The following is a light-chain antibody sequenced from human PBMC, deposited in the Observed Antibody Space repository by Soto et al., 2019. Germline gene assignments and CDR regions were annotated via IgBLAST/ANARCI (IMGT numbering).Light chain of an antibody. Sequence: DVVMTQSPLSLPVTLGQPASISCRARQILVHSDGIAYFSWFQQRPGRSPRRLIYKVSNRDSGVPARFSGSGSGTDFALKISRVEAEDVGVYYCMQGTHWPITFGQGTRLEIK. CDR1: QILVHSDGIAY. V-gene: IGKV2-30*02. J-gene: IGKJ5*01. CDR3: MQGTHWPIT. CDR2: KVS.